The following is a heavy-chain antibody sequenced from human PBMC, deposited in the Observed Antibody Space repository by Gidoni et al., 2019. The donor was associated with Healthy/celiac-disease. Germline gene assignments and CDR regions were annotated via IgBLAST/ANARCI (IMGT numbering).Heavy chain of an antibody. Sequence: QVQLVQSGAAVKKPGSSVKVSCQASGGTFSSYAISSVRQATGQGLEWMGGIIPIFGTAHYAQKFQGRVTITADESTSTVYMELSSLRSEDTAVYYCARSGSYDYYYGMDVWGQGTTVTVSS. CDR1: GGTFSSYA. CDR3: ARSGSYDYYYGMDV. CDR2: IIPIFGTA. V-gene: IGHV1-69*01. J-gene: IGHJ6*02. D-gene: IGHD1-26*01.